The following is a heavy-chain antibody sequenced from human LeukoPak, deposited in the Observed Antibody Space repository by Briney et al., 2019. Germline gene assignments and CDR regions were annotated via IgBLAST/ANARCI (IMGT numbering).Heavy chain of an antibody. V-gene: IGHV3-7*01. CDR2: IKQDGSEK. D-gene: IGHD5-24*01. Sequence: GGSLRLSCVTSGFTFTNHWMSWVRQAPGKGLEWVANIKQDGSEKYYVDSVKGRFTISRDNAKNSLYLQMNSLRAEDTAVYYCTSANYGPAYWGQGTLVTVSS. J-gene: IGHJ4*02. CDR3: TSANYGPAY. CDR1: GFTFTNHW.